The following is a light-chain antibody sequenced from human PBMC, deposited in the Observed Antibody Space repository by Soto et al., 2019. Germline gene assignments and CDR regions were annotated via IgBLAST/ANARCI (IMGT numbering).Light chain of an antibody. CDR2: EVT. J-gene: IGLJ3*02. CDR3: TSFAPSNTGV. Sequence: QSVLTQPPSASGSPGQSVTISCTGTSSDVGAYNYVSWYQQHAGKAPKLVIYEVTKRPSGVPDRFSGSKSANTASLTVSGLKAEDGADNYCTSFAPSNTGVFGGGPKLTVL. CDR1: SSDVGAYNY. V-gene: IGLV2-8*01.